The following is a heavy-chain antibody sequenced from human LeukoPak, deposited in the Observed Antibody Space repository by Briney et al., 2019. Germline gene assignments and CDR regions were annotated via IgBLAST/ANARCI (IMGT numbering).Heavy chain of an antibody. Sequence: GRSLRLSCAASGFTFSSYAMHWVRQAPGKGLEWVAVISYDGSNKYYADSVKGRFTISRDNSKNTLYLQMNSLRAEDTAVYYCARARGYSGYASLDSWGQGTLVTVSS. CDR2: ISYDGSNK. CDR3: ARARGYSGYASLDS. D-gene: IGHD5-12*01. V-gene: IGHV3-30-3*01. CDR1: GFTFSSYA. J-gene: IGHJ4*02.